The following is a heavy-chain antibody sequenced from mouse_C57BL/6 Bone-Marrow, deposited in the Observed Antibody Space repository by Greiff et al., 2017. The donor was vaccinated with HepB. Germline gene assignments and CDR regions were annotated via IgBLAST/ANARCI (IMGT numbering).Heavy chain of an antibody. J-gene: IGHJ2*01. D-gene: IGHD1-1*01. V-gene: IGHV5-4*03. CDR2: ISDGGSYT. Sequence: EVMLVESGGGLVKPGGSLKLSCAASGFTFSSYAMSWVRQTPEKRLEWVATISDGGSYTYYPDNVKGRFTISRDNAKNNLYLQMSHLKSEDTAMYYCARGITTVVPYWGQGTTLTVSS. CDR3: ARGITTVVPY. CDR1: GFTFSSYA.